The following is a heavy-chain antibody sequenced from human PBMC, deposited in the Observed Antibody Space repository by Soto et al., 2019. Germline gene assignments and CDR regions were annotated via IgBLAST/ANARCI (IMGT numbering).Heavy chain of an antibody. CDR2: IYPGDSDT. D-gene: IGHD1-1*01. J-gene: IGHJ5*02. Sequence: PGESLKISCKGSGYSFTSYWIGWVRQMPGKGLEWMGIIYPGDSDTRYSPSFQGQVTISADKSISTAYLQWSSLKASDTAMYYCAILGIRTGTSNWFDPWGQGTLVTVSS. V-gene: IGHV5-51*01. CDR1: GYSFTSYW. CDR3: AILGIRTGTSNWFDP.